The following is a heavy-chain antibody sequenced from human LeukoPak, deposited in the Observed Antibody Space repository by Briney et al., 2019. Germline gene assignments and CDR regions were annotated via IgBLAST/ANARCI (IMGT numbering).Heavy chain of an antibody. D-gene: IGHD2-21*02. J-gene: IGHJ5*02. CDR3: ARGRIVVVTVANWFDP. V-gene: IGHV1-46*01. CDR1: GYTFTSYY. CDR2: INPSGGST. Sequence: ASVTVSCQASGYTFTSYYMHWVRQAPGQGLEWMGIINPSGGSTSYAQKFQGRVTMTRDTSTSTVYMELSSLRSEDTAVYYCARGRIVVVTVANWFDPWGQGTLVTVSS.